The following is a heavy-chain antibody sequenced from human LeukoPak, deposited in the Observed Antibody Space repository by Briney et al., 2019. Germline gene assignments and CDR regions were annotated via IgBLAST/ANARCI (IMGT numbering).Heavy chain of an antibody. CDR3: ARESYYGSGSYSDY. Sequence: SETLSLTCTVSGGSISSSSYYWGWIRQPPGKGLEWIGSIYYSGSTYYNPSLKSRVTISVDTSKNQFSLKLSSVTAADTAVYYCARESYYGSGSYSDYWGQGTLVTVSS. J-gene: IGHJ4*02. V-gene: IGHV4-39*07. CDR1: GGSISSSSYY. D-gene: IGHD3-10*01. CDR2: IYYSGST.